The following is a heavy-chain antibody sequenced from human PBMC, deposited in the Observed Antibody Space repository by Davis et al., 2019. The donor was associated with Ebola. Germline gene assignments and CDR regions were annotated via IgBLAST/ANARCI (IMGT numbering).Heavy chain of an antibody. CDR1: GYTFTNNA. Sequence: AASAQFPCNASGYTFTNNAMHWVRQAPGQRLEWMGWINAGKGNTKYSQKFQDRVTITRDTSASTAYMVLSSLRSEDTAVYYCARDVGAAAGGDGDDYWGQGTLVTVSS. D-gene: IGHD6-13*01. V-gene: IGHV1-3*01. CDR2: INAGKGNT. CDR3: ARDVGAAAGGDGDDY. J-gene: IGHJ4*02.